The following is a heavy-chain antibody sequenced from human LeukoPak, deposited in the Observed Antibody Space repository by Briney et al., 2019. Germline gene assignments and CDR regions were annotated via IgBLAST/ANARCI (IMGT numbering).Heavy chain of an antibody. CDR1: GFTFSSYW. CDR3: ARGAKYPYFDY. Sequence: TGGSLRLSCAASGFTFSSYWMHWVRKAPGKGLVWVSRINSDGSSTSYADSVKGRFTISRDNAKNTLYLQMNSLRAEDTAVYYCARGAKYPYFDYWGQGTLVTVSS. J-gene: IGHJ4*02. D-gene: IGHD2-2*01. CDR2: INSDGSST. V-gene: IGHV3-74*01.